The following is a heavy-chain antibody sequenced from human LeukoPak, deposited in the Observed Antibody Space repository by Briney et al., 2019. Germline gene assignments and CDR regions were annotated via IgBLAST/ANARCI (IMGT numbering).Heavy chain of an antibody. CDR1: GGSISSGGYY. CDR3: ARGSWGATTQYYYYMDV. J-gene: IGHJ6*03. CDR2: IYHSGST. Sequence: SETLSLTCTVSGGSISSGGYYWSWIRQPPGKGLEWIGYIYHSGSTYYNPSLKSRVTMSVDTSKNQFSLKLSSVTAADTAVYYCARGSWGATTQYYYYMDVWGRGTTVTVSS. V-gene: IGHV4-30-2*01. D-gene: IGHD1-26*01.